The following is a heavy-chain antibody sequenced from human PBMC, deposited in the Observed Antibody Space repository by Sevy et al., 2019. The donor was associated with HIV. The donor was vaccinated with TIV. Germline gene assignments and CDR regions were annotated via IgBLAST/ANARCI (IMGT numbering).Heavy chain of an antibody. CDR1: GFTFSSYW. CDR3: ALSSLKSYYYDSSGYYYPY. Sequence: GGSLRLSCAASGFTFSSYWMHWVRQAPGKGLVWVSRINSDGSSTSYADSVKGRFTISRDNAKNTLYLQMNSLRAEDTAVYYCALSSLKSYYYDSSGYYYPYWGQGTLVTVSS. CDR2: INSDGSST. J-gene: IGHJ4*02. V-gene: IGHV3-74*01. D-gene: IGHD3-22*01.